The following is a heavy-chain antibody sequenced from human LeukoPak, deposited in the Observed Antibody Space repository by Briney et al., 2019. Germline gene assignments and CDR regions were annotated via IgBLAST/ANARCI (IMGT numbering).Heavy chain of an antibody. V-gene: IGHV3-30*02. D-gene: IGHD4-17*01. CDR2: IRYDGNNK. J-gene: IGHJ3*02. Sequence: GGSLRLSCAASGFTFRSYGMDWVRQAPGKGLEWVAFIRYDGNNKDCGDSVKGRFTISRDNSKSTLYLQMNSLRVEDTAVYYCAKGYGDLVAFDIWGQGTMVTVSS. CDR1: GFTFRSYG. CDR3: AKGYGDLVAFDI.